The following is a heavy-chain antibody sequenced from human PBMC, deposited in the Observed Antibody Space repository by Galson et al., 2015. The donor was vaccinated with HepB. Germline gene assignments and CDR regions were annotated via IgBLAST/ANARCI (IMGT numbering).Heavy chain of an antibody. CDR2: LDPEDGET. D-gene: IGHD5-12*01. CDR1: GYSLSELS. J-gene: IGHJ4*02. Sequence: SVKVSCKVSGYSLSELSIHWVRQAPGKGLEWMRHLDPEDGETIYEPKLQGRVTMTDDTSTDTAYMELSSLRSGDTAVYYCATFLRAYGDYFDYWGQGTLVTVSS. CDR3: ATFLRAYGDYFDY. V-gene: IGHV1-24*01.